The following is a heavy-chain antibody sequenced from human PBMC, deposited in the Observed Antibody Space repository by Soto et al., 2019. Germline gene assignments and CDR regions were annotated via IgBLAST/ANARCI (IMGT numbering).Heavy chain of an antibody. V-gene: IGHV4-59*01. CDR1: GGSISSYY. Sequence: PXETLSLTCTVSGGSISSYYWSWIRQPPVKGLEWIGYIYYSGSTNYNPSLKSRVTISVDTSKNQFSLKLSSVTAADTAVYYCARGQVTEYYDFWSGPSSLNWFDPWXQGTLVTVSS. CDR3: ARGQVTEYYDFWSGPSSLNWFDP. J-gene: IGHJ5*02. D-gene: IGHD3-3*01. CDR2: IYYSGST.